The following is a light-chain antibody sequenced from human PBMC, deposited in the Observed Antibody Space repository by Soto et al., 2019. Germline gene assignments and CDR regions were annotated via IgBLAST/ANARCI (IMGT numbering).Light chain of an antibody. CDR3: QQYGRSPAT. CDR2: GAS. J-gene: IGKJ2*01. Sequence: EIVLTQSPGTLSLSPGERATLSCRASQIVTSDYLAWYQQKPGQAPRLLIHGASTRASGIPDRFIGSGSGTAFTLTITRLEPEDFAVFHCQQYGRSPATFGQGTKLEIK. CDR1: QIVTSDY. V-gene: IGKV3-20*01.